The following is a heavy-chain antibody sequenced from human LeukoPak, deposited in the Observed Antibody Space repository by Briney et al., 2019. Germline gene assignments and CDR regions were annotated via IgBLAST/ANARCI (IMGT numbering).Heavy chain of an antibody. CDR2: MSYSGRA. D-gene: IGHD3-10*01. CDR3: ARLHEVGLFFDY. J-gene: IGHJ4*02. CDR1: GDSITSYY. V-gene: IGHV4-59*08. Sequence: PSETLSLTCTVSGDSITSYYWSWIRQPPGKGLEWIGSMSYSGRANYNPSLKSRVTISVDTSKNQFSLKLNSVTAADTAIYYCARLHEVGLFFDYWGQGTLVTVSS.